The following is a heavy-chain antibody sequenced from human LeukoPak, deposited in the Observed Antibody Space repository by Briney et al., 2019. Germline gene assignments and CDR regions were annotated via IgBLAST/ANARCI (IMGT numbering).Heavy chain of an antibody. V-gene: IGHV3-23*01. CDR1: GFTFSSYA. D-gene: IGHD6-13*01. CDR3: AKPLGVAAAHLPIGY. Sequence: GGSLRLSCAASGFTFSSYAMSWVRQAPGKGLEWVSAISGSGGSTYYTDSVKGRFTISRDNSKNTLYLQMNSLRAEDTAVYYCAKPLGVAAAHLPIGYWGQGTLVTVSS. J-gene: IGHJ4*02. CDR2: ISGSGGST.